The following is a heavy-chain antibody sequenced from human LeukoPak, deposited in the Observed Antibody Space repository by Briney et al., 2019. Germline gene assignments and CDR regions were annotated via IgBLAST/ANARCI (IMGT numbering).Heavy chain of an antibody. J-gene: IGHJ4*02. V-gene: IGHV3-30*04. Sequence: GGSLRLSCAASGFTFSSYAMHWVRQAPGKGLEWVAVISYDGSNKYYADSVKGRFTISRDNSKNTLYLQMNSLRAEDTAVYYCARAVPGLDYWGQGILVTVSS. D-gene: IGHD1-14*01. CDR1: GFTFSSYA. CDR3: ARAVPGLDY. CDR2: ISYDGSNK.